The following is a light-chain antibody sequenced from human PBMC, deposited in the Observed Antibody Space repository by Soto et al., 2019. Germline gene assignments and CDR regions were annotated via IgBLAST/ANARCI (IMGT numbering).Light chain of an antibody. V-gene: IGKV3-20*01. Sequence: EIVLTQSPGTLSLSPGERATLSCRASQSVSSYLAWYQQKPGQAPRLLIYDASNRATGIPARFSGSGSGTDFSLTISRLEPEDFAMYYCQQYGRSPTWTFGQGTKVDIK. CDR1: QSVSSY. J-gene: IGKJ1*01. CDR2: DAS. CDR3: QQYGRSPTWT.